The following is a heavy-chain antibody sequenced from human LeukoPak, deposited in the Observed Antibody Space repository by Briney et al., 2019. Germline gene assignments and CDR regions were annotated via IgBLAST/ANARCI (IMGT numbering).Heavy chain of an antibody. Sequence: GGSLRLSCAASGFTFSSYGMHWVRQAPGKGLEWVAVISYAGSNKNYGGSVKGRFTISRDNSKNTLYLQMNSLRVDDTAVYYCARPADARWPPGFDYWGQGTLVTVSS. D-gene: IGHD2-15*01. CDR2: ISYAGSNK. CDR3: ARPADARWPPGFDY. J-gene: IGHJ4*02. V-gene: IGHV3-30*03. CDR1: GFTFSSYG.